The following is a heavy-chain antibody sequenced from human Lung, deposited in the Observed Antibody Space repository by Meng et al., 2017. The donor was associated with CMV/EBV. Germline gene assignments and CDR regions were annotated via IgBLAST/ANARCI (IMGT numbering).Heavy chain of an antibody. Sequence: SXAASGFTFSNYAMHWVRQAPGKGLDWVAVISSDGSNKEYADPVKGRFTISRDNSKNTLYLHMNSLRAEDTAVYYCARDRLYYYDTSGYYYPRYFQHWXQGTLVTVSS. CDR3: ARDRLYYYDTSGYYYPRYFQH. D-gene: IGHD3-22*01. CDR1: GFTFSNYA. V-gene: IGHV3-30*04. CDR2: ISSDGSNK. J-gene: IGHJ1*01.